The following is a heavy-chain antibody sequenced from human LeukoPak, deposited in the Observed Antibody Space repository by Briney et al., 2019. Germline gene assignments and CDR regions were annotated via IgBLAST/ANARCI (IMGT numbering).Heavy chain of an antibody. CDR3: VNRYYYDSSGYLLDY. Sequence: GGSLRLSCAASGLTFSSYAMHWVRQAPGKGLEWVAVISYDGSNKYYADSVKGRFTISRDNSKNTLYLQMNSLRAEDTAVYYCVNRYYYDSSGYLLDYWGQGTLVTVSS. CDR2: ISYDGSNK. J-gene: IGHJ4*02. D-gene: IGHD3-22*01. CDR1: GLTFSSYA. V-gene: IGHV3-30-3*01.